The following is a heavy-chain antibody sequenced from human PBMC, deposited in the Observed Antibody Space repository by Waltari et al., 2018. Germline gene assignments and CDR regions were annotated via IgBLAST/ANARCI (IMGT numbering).Heavy chain of an antibody. CDR3: AGDYNSSSYRFDF. V-gene: IGHV4-59*13. J-gene: IGHJ4*02. CDR1: GGSLRPYH. CDR2: SYYSGST. D-gene: IGHD3-10*01. Sequence: VQLRQSGPGRVRPSETWSLPCTVPGGSLRPYHRLWYPMPPGGGLEWIGYSYYSGSTNYHPSLTIRISMSLDTSRNQFSLKMSSVTADYTAIYYCAGDYNSSSYRFDFWGQGTLVTVSS.